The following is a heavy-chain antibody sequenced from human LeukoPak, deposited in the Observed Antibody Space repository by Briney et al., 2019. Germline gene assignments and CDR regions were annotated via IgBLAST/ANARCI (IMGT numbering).Heavy chain of an antibody. D-gene: IGHD3-10*01. J-gene: IGHJ4*02. CDR3: TGNYYGSGSYADFDY. V-gene: IGHV3-21*04. CDR1: GFTFSNYA. CDR2: ISSSSSYI. Sequence: GGSLRLSCAASGFTFSNYAMSWVRQAPGKGLEWVSSISSSSSYIYYADSVKGRFTISRDNAKNSLYLQMNSLRAEDTAVYYCTGNYYGSGSYADFDYWGQGTLVTVSS.